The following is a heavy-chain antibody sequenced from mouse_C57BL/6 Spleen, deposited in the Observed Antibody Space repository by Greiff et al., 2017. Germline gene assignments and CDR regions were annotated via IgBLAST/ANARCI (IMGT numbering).Heavy chain of an antibody. CDR2: IYPGSGST. V-gene: IGHV1-55*01. J-gene: IGHJ2*01. CDR3: ARPLYGY. CDR1: GYTFTSYW. Sequence: QVHVKQSGAELVKPGASVKMSCKASGYTFTSYWITWVKQRPGQGLEWIGDIYPGSGSTNYNEKFKSKATLTVDTSSSTAYMQLSSLTSEESAVYYCARPLYGYWGQGTTLTVSS. D-gene: IGHD1-1*01.